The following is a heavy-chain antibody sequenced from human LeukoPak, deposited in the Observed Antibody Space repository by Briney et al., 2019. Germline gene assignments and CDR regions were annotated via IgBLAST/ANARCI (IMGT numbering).Heavy chain of an antibody. J-gene: IGHJ4*02. Sequence: GGSLRLSCAASGFTVSSNYMSWVRQAPGKGLERVSDITKSGRDTFYADSVKGRFTISRDNSKNTLYLQMNSLRAEDTAVYYCAKDQRHLIIVGATNLFDYWGQGTLVTVSS. D-gene: IGHD1-26*01. V-gene: IGHV3-66*03. CDR3: AKDQRHLIIVGATNLFDY. CDR2: ITKSGRDT. CDR1: GFTVSSNY.